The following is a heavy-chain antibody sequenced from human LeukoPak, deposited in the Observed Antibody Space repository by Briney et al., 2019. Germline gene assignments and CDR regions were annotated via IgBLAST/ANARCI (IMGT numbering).Heavy chain of an antibody. Sequence: PGGSLRLSCAASGFTFSSYAMSWVRQAPGKGLEWVSAISGSGRSTYYADSVKGRFTIYRDNSKNTLYLEMNSLTVEDTAVYYCAKVPYSSGFNGDAFDIWGQGTMVTVSS. CDR3: AKVPYSSGFNGDAFDI. J-gene: IGHJ3*02. CDR2: ISGSGRST. D-gene: IGHD6-19*01. CDR1: GFTFSSYA. V-gene: IGHV3-23*01.